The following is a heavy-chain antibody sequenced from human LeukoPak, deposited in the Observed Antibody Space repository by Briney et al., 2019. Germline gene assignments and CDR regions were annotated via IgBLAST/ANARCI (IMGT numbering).Heavy chain of an antibody. V-gene: IGHV1-69*05. J-gene: IGHJ4*02. Sequence: ASVKVSCKASGGSFSNYAINWVRQAPGQGLEWMGRIIPIFGTTNYAQKFQGRVTITTDESTNTAYMELSSLRSEDTAVYYCATYTFRDDYNGGWGQGTLVTVSS. CDR2: IIPIFGTT. CDR3: ATYTFRDDYNGG. D-gene: IGHD5-24*01. CDR1: GGSFSNYA.